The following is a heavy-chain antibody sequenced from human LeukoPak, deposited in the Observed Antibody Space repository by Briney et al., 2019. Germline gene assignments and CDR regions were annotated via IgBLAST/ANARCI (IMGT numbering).Heavy chain of an antibody. Sequence: SETLSLTCTVSGYSINSGYYWSWIRQPPGKRLEWIGTYSYPTLKSRLTISVDTSKNQISLNLTSVTAADAAVYYCARDLGYDGFDWAPWGQGTLVTVSS. D-gene: IGHD5-12*01. CDR3: ARDLGYDGFDWAP. V-gene: IGHV4-38-2*02. CDR2: T. J-gene: IGHJ5*02. CDR1: GYSINSGYY.